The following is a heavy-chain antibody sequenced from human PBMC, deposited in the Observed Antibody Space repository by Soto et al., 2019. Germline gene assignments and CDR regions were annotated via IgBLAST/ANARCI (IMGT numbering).Heavy chain of an antibody. CDR1: GYSISLGYY. V-gene: IGHV4-38-2*01. CDR3: ARAKLAGRGGLDY. J-gene: IGHJ4*02. Sequence: PSETLSLTCAVSGYSISLGYYWGWIRQPPGKGLEWIGSIYHSGNTYYNPSLKSRVSISLDTSKNHFSLELTSATAADTSVYYFARAKLAGRGGLDYRGRGTLVTVSS. CDR2: IYHSGNT. D-gene: IGHD2-15*01.